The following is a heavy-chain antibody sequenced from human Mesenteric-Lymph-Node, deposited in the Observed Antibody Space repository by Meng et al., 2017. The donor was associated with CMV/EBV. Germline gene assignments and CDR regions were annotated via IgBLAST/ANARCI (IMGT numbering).Heavy chain of an antibody. CDR3: AKGEYCSNTSCYTHIGGFDY. J-gene: IGHJ4*02. CDR2: IYSGGST. Sequence: GGSLRLSCAASGFTFDDYALHWVRQAPGKGLEWVTVIYSGGSTYYADSVKGRFTISRDNSKNTLYLQMNSLRAEDTAVYYCAKGEYCSNTSCYTHIGGFDYWGQGTLVTVSS. CDR1: GFTFDDYA. D-gene: IGHD2-2*02. V-gene: IGHV3-NL1*01.